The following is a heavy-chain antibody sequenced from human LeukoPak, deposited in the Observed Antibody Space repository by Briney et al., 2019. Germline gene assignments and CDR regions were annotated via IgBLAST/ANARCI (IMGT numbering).Heavy chain of an antibody. CDR3: VRAAPQNCYPSSCSLFDK. V-gene: IGHV3-23*01. D-gene: IGHD2-2*01. J-gene: IGHJ4*02. Sequence: GGSLRLSCAGSGFTFNNYAMSWVRRAPRKGLEWGSPIMIGGDGKHYADSVKGRFTISRDRSESTLFLQMDDLRADDTAVYYCVRAAPQNCYPSSCSLFDKWGQGTLVTVSS. CDR2: IMIGGDGK. CDR1: GFTFNNYA.